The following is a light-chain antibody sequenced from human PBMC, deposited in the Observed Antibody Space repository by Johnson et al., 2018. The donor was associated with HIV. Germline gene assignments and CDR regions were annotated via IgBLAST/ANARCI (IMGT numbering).Light chain of an antibody. J-gene: IGLJ1*01. CDR1: SSNIGNNY. CDR3: GTWDTSLSARGV. V-gene: IGLV1-51*02. CDR2: VNN. Sequence: QSVLTQPPSVSAAPGQKVTISCFGSSSNIGNNYVSWYQHLPGTAPKLLIYVNNKRPSGIPDRFSGSKSGTSATLGITGLQTGDEADYYCGTWDTSLSARGVFGTGTKVTVL.